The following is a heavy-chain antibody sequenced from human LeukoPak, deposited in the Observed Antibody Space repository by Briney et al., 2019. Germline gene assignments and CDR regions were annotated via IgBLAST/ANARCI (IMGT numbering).Heavy chain of an antibody. CDR1: GFSICPFW. V-gene: IGHV3-7*01. Sequence: SGGSLRLSCVASGFSICPFWMTWVRQAPGKGLEWVANIRGDASRLYYVDSVKGRFTISRDNAKNSLYLQMSNLRAEDTSVYYCARDRNYCSSDRCYDVFDIWGQGTMVTVSS. D-gene: IGHD6-19*01. CDR2: IRGDASRL. J-gene: IGHJ3*02. CDR3: ARDRNYCSSDRCYDVFDI.